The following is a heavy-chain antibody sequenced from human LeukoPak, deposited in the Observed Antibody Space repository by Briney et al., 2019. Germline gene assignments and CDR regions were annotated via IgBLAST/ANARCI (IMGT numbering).Heavy chain of an antibody. CDR2: IIPIFGTA. CDR1: GGTFSNYA. J-gene: IGHJ4*02. D-gene: IGHD3-22*01. CDR3: AREGKSDYDYDSSGYYYGFDY. Sequence: GSSVQVSCKASGGTFSNYAISWVRQAPGQGLEWMGGIIPIFGTANYPQKFQGRVPNTTDESTSTAYMELSSLRSEDTAVYYCAREGKSDYDYDSSGYYYGFDYWGQGTLVTVSS. V-gene: IGHV1-69*05.